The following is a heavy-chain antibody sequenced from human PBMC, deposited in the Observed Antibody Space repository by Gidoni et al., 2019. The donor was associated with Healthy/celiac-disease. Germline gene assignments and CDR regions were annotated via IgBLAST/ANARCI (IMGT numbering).Heavy chain of an antibody. CDR2: ISGSGGST. D-gene: IGHD2-2*02. Sequence: ELQLFESGGGLVQPGGSLRLSCAASGFTFSSYAMSWVRQVPGKGLEWVPAISGSGGSTYYADSVKGRFTISRDNSKNTLYLQMNSLRAEDTAVYYCAKVITSDIVVVPAAIPGAFDIWGQGTMVTVSS. CDR3: AKVITSDIVVVPAAIPGAFDI. V-gene: IGHV3-23*01. J-gene: IGHJ3*02. CDR1: GFTFSSYA.